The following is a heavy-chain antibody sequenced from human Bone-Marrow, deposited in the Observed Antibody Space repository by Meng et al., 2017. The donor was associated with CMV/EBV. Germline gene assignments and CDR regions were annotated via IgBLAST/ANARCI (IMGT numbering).Heavy chain of an antibody. V-gene: IGHV1-69*04. D-gene: IGHD2-2*01. CDR1: GGTFSSYT. J-gene: IGHJ5*02. CDR2: IIPILGIA. CDR3: ARDGIGKETVPAATVWFDP. Sequence: SVKVSCKASGGTFSSYTISWVRQAPGQGLEWMGRIIPILGIANYAQKFQGRVTITADKSTSTAYMELSSLRSEDTAVYCCARDGIGKETVPAATVWFDPWGQGTLVTVSS.